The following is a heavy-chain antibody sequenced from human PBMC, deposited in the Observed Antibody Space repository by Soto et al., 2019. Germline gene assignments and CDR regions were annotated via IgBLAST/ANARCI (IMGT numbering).Heavy chain of an antibody. Sequence: SVKVSCKASGGTFSSYAISWVRQAPGQGLEWMGGIIPIFGTANYAQKFQGRVTITADESTSTAYMELSSLRSEDTAVYYCARDQSPXGYYGSGSPDYYYGMDVWGQGTTVTVSS. V-gene: IGHV1-69*13. CDR1: GGTFSSYA. CDR3: ARDQSPXGYYGSGSPDYYYGMDV. D-gene: IGHD3-10*01. J-gene: IGHJ6*02. CDR2: IIPIFGTA.